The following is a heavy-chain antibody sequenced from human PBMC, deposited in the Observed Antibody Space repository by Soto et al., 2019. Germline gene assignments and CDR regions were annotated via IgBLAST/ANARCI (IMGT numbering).Heavy chain of an antibody. V-gene: IGHV3-48*01. CDR3: ARETHRVQQQLDTAQKTYYYYYMDF. Sequence: EVQLVESGGGLVQPGGSLRLSCAASGFTFSSYSMNWFRQAPGKGLEWVSYISSSSSTIYYADSVKGRFTISRDNAKNSLYLQMNRPRAEDTSVYYCARETHRVQQQLDTAQKTYYYYYMDFWGKGTTVTVSS. CDR1: GFTFSSYS. CDR2: ISSSSSTI. D-gene: IGHD6-13*01. J-gene: IGHJ6*03.